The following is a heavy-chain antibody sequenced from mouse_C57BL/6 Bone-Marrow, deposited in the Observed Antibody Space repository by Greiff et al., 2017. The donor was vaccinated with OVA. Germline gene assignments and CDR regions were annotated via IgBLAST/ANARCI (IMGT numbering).Heavy chain of an antibody. CDR3: AIGGSSSFYYAMDY. J-gene: IGHJ4*01. CDR1: GYTFTNYW. V-gene: IGHV1-74*01. D-gene: IGHD1-1*01. CDR2: IHPSDSDT. Sequence: QVQLKESGPELVRPGASVKVSCKASGYTFTNYWMHWVKQRPGQGLEWIGRIHPSDSDTNYNQKFKGKATLTVDKSSSTAYMQLSSLTSEDSAVYYCAIGGSSSFYYAMDYWGQGTSVTVSS.